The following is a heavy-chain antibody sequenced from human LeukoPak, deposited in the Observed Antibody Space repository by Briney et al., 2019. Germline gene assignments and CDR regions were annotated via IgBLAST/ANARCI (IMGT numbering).Heavy chain of an antibody. CDR2: IYYSGNT. J-gene: IGHJ5*02. CDR1: GGSVSSGSYY. V-gene: IGHV4-61*01. Sequence: SETLSLTCTVSGGSVSSGSYYWSWIRQPPGKGLEWIGYIYYSGNTNYNPSLKSRVTISVDTSKNQFSLKLSSVTAADTAVYYCARQWSRDNWFDPWGQGTLVTVSS. CDR3: ARQWSRDNWFDP. D-gene: IGHD6-19*01.